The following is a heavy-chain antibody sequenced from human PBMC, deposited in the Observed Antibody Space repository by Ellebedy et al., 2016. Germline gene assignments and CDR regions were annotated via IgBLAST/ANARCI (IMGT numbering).Heavy chain of an antibody. CDR1: GVSVSSSNW. Sequence: SETLSLTXAVSGVSVSSSNWWGWVRQPPGKGLEWIGEIFHSGRTNYNPSLKSRVTISLDKSTNEISLRLTSVAAADTAVYYCARNVWFGELSDPFYFDYWGQGRLVSVSS. D-gene: IGHD3-10*01. CDR2: IFHSGRT. CDR3: ARNVWFGELSDPFYFDY. J-gene: IGHJ4*02. V-gene: IGHV4-4*02.